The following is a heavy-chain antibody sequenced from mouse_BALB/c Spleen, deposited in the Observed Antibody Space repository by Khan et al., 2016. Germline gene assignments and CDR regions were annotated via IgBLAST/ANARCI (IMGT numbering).Heavy chain of an antibody. V-gene: IGHV3-2*02. D-gene: IGHD1-2*01. CDR1: GYSITSGYG. J-gene: IGHJ2*01. CDR3: ARTARIKY. CDR2: ISYSGST. Sequence: EVQLVESGPGLVKPSQSLSLTCTVTGYSITSGYGWNWLRQFPGNKLEWMAYISYSGSTNYNPSLKSRISITRDTSKNQFFLQLNSMTTEDTATYDCARTARIKYWGQGTTLTVSS.